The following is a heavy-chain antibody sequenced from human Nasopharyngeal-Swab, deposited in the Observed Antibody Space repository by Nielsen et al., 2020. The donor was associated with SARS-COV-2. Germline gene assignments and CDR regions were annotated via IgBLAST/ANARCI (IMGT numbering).Heavy chain of an antibody. CDR1: GFNFSRYG. CDR2: ISSSGSTI. V-gene: IGHV3-48*03. D-gene: IGHD6-19*01. Sequence: GGSLRLSCAASGFNFSRYGLNWVRQAPGKGLEWISYISSSGSTIYYADSVKGRFTISRDNAKNSVDLQMNSVRAEDTAVYYCARDPLAVVGYDALDIWGQGTMVTVSS. J-gene: IGHJ3*02. CDR3: ARDPLAVVGYDALDI.